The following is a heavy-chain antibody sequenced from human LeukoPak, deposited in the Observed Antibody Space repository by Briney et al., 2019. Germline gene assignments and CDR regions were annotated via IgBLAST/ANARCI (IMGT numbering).Heavy chain of an antibody. CDR1: GGSISPYH. J-gene: IGHJ4*02. D-gene: IGHD3-16*01. V-gene: IGHV4-4*07. Sequence: SETLSLTCSVSGGSISPYHWSWIRQPAGKGLEWIGRIYTSGSTDYNPSLKSRATMSVDTSKNHSSLKLSSVTAADTAIYYCTRQNYGIDYWGQGTLVTVSS. CDR2: IYTSGST. CDR3: TRQNYGIDY.